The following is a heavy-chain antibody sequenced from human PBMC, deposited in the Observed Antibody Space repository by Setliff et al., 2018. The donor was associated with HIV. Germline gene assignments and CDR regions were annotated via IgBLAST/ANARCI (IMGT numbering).Heavy chain of an antibody. Sequence: PSETLSLTCTVSGGSISSGGYYWSWIRQHPGKGLEWIGYIYYSGSTYYNPSLKSRVTISVDTSKNQFSLKLSSVTAADTALYYCARGRGSSSSWPIDYWGQGTLVTVSS. V-gene: IGHV4-31*03. J-gene: IGHJ4*02. CDR3: ARGRGSSSSWPIDY. CDR1: GGSISSGGYY. CDR2: IYYSGST. D-gene: IGHD6-13*01.